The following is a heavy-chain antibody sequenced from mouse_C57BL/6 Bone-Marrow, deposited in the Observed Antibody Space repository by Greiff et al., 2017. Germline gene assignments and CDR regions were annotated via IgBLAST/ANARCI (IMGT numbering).Heavy chain of an antibody. D-gene: IGHD1-1*01. J-gene: IGHJ4*01. CDR1: GYTFTSYW. CDR3: ARPYYYGTFMDY. Sequence: QVQLQQPGAELVKPGASVKLSCKASGYTFTSYWMHWVKQRPGQGLEWIGMIHPNSGSTNYNEKFKSKATLTVDKSSSTAYMQLSSLTSEDSAVYYCARPYYYGTFMDYWGRGTSVTVSS. V-gene: IGHV1-64*01. CDR2: IHPNSGST.